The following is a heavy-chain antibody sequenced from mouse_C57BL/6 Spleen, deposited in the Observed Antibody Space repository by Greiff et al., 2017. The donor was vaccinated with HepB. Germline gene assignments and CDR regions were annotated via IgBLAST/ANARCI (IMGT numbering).Heavy chain of an antibody. CDR1: GYSITSGYD. CDR3: AKGGIKRAMDY. Sequence: VQLQQSGPGMVKPSQSLSLTCTVTGYSITSGYDWHWIRHFPGNKLEWMGYISYSGSTNYNPSLKSRISITHDTSKNHFFLKLNSVTTEDTATYYCAKGGIKRAMDYWGQGTSVTVSS. CDR2: ISYSGST. D-gene: IGHD2-4*01. J-gene: IGHJ4*01. V-gene: IGHV3-1*01.